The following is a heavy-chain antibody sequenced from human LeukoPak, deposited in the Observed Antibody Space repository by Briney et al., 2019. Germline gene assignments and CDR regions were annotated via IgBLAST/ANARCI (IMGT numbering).Heavy chain of an antibody. V-gene: IGHV3-30*02. J-gene: IGHJ4*02. CDR3: ARDRYHNYYDSSPYFDY. D-gene: IGHD3-22*01. CDR1: GFTFSSYG. Sequence: SGGSLRLSCGVSGFTFSSYGMHWVRQAPGKGLEWVAYIRYDGSNRHYADSVKGRFTISRDNSKNTLYLQMNSLRAEDTAVYYCARDRYHNYYDSSPYFDYWGQGTLVTVSS. CDR2: IRYDGSNR.